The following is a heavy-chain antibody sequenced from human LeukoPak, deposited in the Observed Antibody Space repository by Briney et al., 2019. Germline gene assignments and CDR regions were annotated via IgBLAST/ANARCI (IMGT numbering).Heavy chain of an antibody. J-gene: IGHJ4*02. CDR3: ARDAQRGFDYSNSLKY. V-gene: IGHV3-53*01. CDR2: LYSGSDT. CDR1: GFTVSTKY. D-gene: IGHD4-11*01. Sequence: GGSLRLSCAASGFTVSTKYMNWVRQAPGKGLEWVSILYSGSDTYYADSVKGRFTISRDDSGSTVYLQMNSLRPEDTGVYYCARDAQRGFDYSNSLKYWGQGSPATVST.